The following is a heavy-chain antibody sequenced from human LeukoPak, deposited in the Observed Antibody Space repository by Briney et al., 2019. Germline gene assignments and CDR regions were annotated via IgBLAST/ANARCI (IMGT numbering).Heavy chain of an antibody. Sequence: ASVKVSCXASGYTFTSYDINWVRQATGQGLEWMGWMNPNSGNTGYAQKFQGRVTMTRNASISTAYMELSSLRSDDTAVYYCARESGWGAGDYYFDYWGQGTLVTVSS. V-gene: IGHV1-8*01. CDR3: ARESGWGAGDYYFDY. D-gene: IGHD4-17*01. CDR1: GYTFTSYD. CDR2: MNPNSGNT. J-gene: IGHJ4*02.